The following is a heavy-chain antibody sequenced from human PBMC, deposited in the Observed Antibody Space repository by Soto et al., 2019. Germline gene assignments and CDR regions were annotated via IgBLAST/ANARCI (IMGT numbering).Heavy chain of an antibody. J-gene: IGHJ3*02. CDR1: GGSSSGYY. CDR2: INYIGST. D-gene: IGHD3-9*01. Sequence: QVLLQDSGPGLVKPSETLSLSCTVPGGSSSGYYWSWIRQHPGKRLEWIGYINYIGSTNYNPSLKSRVTVSVDTSKKHFALNMGSVTAADTAVYYCARYFDWPSGCDIWGHGTMVTVSS. CDR3: ARYFDWPSGCDI. V-gene: IGHV4-59*01.